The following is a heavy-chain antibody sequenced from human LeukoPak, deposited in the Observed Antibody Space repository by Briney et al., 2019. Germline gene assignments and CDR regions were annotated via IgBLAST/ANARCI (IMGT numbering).Heavy chain of an antibody. Sequence: GGSLRLSCAASEFTYAMSWARQAPGKGLEWVSAISGSGGSTYYADSVKGRFTISRDNSKNTLYLQMNSLRAEDTAVYYCAKDGSSSPHFDYWGQGTLVTVSS. D-gene: IGHD6-6*01. V-gene: IGHV3-23*01. CDR2: ISGSGGST. CDR1: EFTYA. J-gene: IGHJ4*02. CDR3: AKDGSSSPHFDY.